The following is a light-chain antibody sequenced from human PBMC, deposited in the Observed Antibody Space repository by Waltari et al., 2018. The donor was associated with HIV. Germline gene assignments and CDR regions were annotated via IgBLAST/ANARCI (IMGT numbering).Light chain of an antibody. Sequence: QSVLTQPPSVSAAPGQKVTISCSGSSSHIGNNQVSWYQQFPGTAPKLLIYDNNKRPSGIPDRFSASKSGTSATLGITGLQTGDEAEYYCGAWDSSLSAVVFGTGTKVTVL. J-gene: IGLJ1*01. V-gene: IGLV1-51*01. CDR2: DNN. CDR1: SSHIGNNQ. CDR3: GAWDSSLSAVV.